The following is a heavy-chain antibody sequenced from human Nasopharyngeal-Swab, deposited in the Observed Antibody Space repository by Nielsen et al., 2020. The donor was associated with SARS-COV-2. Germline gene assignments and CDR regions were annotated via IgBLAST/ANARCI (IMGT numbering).Heavy chain of an antibody. V-gene: IGHV4-39*01. Sequence: PGKGLEWIGSIYYSGSTYYNPSLKSRVTISVDTSKNQFSLKLSSVTAADTAVYYCASTSGYSSSWYRADWFDPWGQGTLVTVSS. D-gene: IGHD6-13*01. CDR2: IYYSGST. CDR3: ASTSGYSSSWYRADWFDP. J-gene: IGHJ5*02.